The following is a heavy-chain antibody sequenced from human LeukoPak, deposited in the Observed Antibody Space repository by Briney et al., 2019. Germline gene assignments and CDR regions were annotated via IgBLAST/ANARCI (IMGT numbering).Heavy chain of an antibody. CDR1: GGSISSYY. CDR2: IYYSGST. CDR3: VRVVRFLEWPSDAFDI. D-gene: IGHD3-3*01. J-gene: IGHJ3*02. Sequence: PSETLSLTRTVSGGSISSYYWSWIRQPPGKGLEWIGYIYYSGSTNYNPSLKSRVTISVDTSKNQFSLKLSSVTAADTAVYYCVRVVRFLEWPSDAFDIWGQGTMVTVSS. V-gene: IGHV4-59*01.